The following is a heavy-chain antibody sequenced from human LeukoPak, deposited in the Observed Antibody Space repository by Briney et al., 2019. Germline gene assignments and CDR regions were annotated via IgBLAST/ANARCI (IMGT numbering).Heavy chain of an antibody. J-gene: IGHJ6*02. V-gene: IGHV4-4*07. CDR2: IYTSGST. Sequence: PSETLSLTCTVSGGSISSYYWSWIRQPAGMGLEWIGRIYTSGSTNYNPSLKSRVTMSVDTSKNQFSLKLSSVTAADTAVYYCARDNPSPYYYYYGMDVWDQGTTVTVSS. D-gene: IGHD1-14*01. CDR1: GGSISSYY. CDR3: ARDNPSPYYYYYGMDV.